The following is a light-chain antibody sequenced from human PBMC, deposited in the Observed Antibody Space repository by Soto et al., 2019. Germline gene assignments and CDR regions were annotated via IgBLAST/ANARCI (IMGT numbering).Light chain of an antibody. J-gene: IGKJ5*01. CDR3: QQYNDWPPLT. Sequence: SPATLSVSPGERATLSCRASQSVSSNLAWYQQKPGQAPRLLIYGASTRATGIPARFSGSGSGTEFTLTISSLQSEDFAVYYCQQYNDWPPLTFGQGTRLEIK. CDR2: GAS. V-gene: IGKV3-15*01. CDR1: QSVSSN.